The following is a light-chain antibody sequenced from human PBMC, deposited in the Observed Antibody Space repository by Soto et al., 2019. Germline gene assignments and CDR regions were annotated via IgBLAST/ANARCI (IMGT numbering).Light chain of an antibody. CDR3: QQYSDWPWT. V-gene: IGKV3-15*01. CDR1: RSVNSE. J-gene: IGKJ1*01. Sequence: VMTQSPATLSVSPGERATLSCRASRSVNSELAWYQQKPGQAPRLLIYGASSRATDIPARFSGSGSGTEFTLAISSLQSEDFAVYYCQQYSDWPWTFGQGTKVGIK. CDR2: GAS.